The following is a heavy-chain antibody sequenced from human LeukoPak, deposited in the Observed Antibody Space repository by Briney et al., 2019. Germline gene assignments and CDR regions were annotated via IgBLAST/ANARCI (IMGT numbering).Heavy chain of an antibody. D-gene: IGHD5-12*01. CDR3: ARVREALYSGYVVDAFDI. J-gene: IGHJ3*02. V-gene: IGHV4-34*01. CDR1: GGSFSGYY. CDR2: INHSGST. Sequence: PSETLSLTCAVYGGSFSGYYWSWIRQPPGKGLEWIGEINHSGSTNYNPSLKSRVTISVDTSKNQFSLKLSSVTAADTAVYYCARVREALYSGYVVDAFDIWGQGTMVTVSS.